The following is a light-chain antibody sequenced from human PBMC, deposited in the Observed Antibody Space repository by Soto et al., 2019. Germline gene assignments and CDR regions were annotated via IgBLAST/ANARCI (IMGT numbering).Light chain of an antibody. J-gene: IGLJ3*02. CDR2: NNN. Sequence: QAVVTQAPSASGTPGQKVTISCSGSRSNIGSQVVNWFQHVPGTAPKLLMYNNNERPSGVPARISGSKSGTSASLAISGLQSEDEADYYCATWDDSLDGPVFGGGTKLTVL. CDR1: RSNIGSQV. CDR3: ATWDDSLDGPV. V-gene: IGLV1-44*01.